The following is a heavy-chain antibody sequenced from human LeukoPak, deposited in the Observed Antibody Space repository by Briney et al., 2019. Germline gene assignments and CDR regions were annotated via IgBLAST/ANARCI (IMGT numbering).Heavy chain of an antibody. CDR2: IYYSGST. V-gene: IGHV4-30-4*07. CDR1: GGSISSGGYS. D-gene: IGHD1-26*01. Sequence: RPSETLSLTCAVSGGSISSGGYSWSWIRQPPGKGLEWIGYIYYSGSTYYNPSLKSRVTISVDTSKNQFSLKLSSVTAADTAVYYCARGGRWELPRPYAFDMWGQGTMVTVSS. J-gene: IGHJ3*02. CDR3: ARGGRWELPRPYAFDM.